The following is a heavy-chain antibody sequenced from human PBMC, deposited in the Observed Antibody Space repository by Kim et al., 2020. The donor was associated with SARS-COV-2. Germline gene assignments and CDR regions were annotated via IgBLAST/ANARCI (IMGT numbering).Heavy chain of an antibody. CDR2: IDYSGST. D-gene: IGHD2-2*01. CDR3: ARDRYSTTPWDYSSGMAV. V-gene: IGHV4-31*03. Sequence: SETLSLTCTVSGGSISSGGYYWSWIRQHPGKGLEWIGFIDYSGSTYYNSALQNRVAISIDTSKKQFSLNLSSVTAADTAVYYCARDRYSTTPWDYSSGMAVWGQGTTVTVSS. CDR1: GGSISSGGYY. J-gene: IGHJ6*02.